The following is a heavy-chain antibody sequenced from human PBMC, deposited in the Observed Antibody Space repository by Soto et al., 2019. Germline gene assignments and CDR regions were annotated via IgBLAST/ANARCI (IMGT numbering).Heavy chain of an antibody. CDR1: GYSFTSYW. CDR3: ARHLVVVPAAKSHLDYYGMDV. CDR2: IYPGDSDT. V-gene: IGHV5-51*01. Sequence: ESLKISCKGSGYSFTSYWIGWVRQMPGKGLEWMGIIYPGDSDTRYSPSFQGQVTISADKSISTAYLQWSSLKASDTAMYYCARHLVVVPAAKSHLDYYGMDVWGQGTTVTVSS. J-gene: IGHJ6*02. D-gene: IGHD2-2*01.